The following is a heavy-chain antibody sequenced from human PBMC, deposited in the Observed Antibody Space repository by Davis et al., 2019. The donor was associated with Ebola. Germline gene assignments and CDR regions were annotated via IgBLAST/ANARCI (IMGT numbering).Heavy chain of an antibody. CDR1: GFIFNNYA. J-gene: IGHJ4*02. Sequence: GESLKISCAASGFIFNNYAMSWVRLAPGKGLEWVSGISATGLTTYYADSVKGRFTISRDNSKKTLYLQVNSLRAEDTAVYYCAKEWGAGSSSSYFDSWGQGTLLTVSS. CDR2: ISATGLTT. V-gene: IGHV3-23*01. CDR3: AKEWGAGSSSSYFDS. D-gene: IGHD6-6*01.